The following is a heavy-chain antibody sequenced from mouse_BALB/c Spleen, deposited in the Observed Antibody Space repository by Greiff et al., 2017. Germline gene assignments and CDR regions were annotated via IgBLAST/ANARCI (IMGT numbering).Heavy chain of an antibody. CDR2: ISSGGSYT. V-gene: IGHV5-9-4*01. CDR3: ARDDYDEGSFAY. J-gene: IGHJ3*01. D-gene: IGHD2-4*01. Sequence: EVHLVESGGGLVKPGASLKLSCAASGFTFSSYAMSWVRQSPEKRLEWVAEISSGGSYTYYPDTVTGRFTISRDNAKNTLYLEMSSLRSEDTAMYCCARDDYDEGSFAYWGQGTLVTVSA. CDR1: GFTFSSYA.